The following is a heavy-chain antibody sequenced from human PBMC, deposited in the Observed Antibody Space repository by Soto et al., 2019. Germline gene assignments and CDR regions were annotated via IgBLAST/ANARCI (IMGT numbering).Heavy chain of an antibody. CDR3: AQGGVYSSSFNWFDP. J-gene: IGHJ5*02. D-gene: IGHD6-6*01. Sequence: ASVKVSCKASGYTFTSYAMHWVRQAPGQRLEWMGWINAGNGNTKYSQKFQGRVTITRDTSASTAYMELSSLRSEDTAVYYCAQGGVYSSSFNWFDPWGQGTLVTVSS. V-gene: IGHV1-3*01. CDR2: INAGNGNT. CDR1: GYTFTSYA.